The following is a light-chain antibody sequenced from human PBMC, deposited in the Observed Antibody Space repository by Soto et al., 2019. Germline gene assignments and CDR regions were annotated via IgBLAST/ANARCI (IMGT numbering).Light chain of an antibody. CDR1: SSDVGAYNY. V-gene: IGLV2-14*01. J-gene: IGLJ1*01. CDR2: GVT. Sequence: PAQNETASVSESPVQSITIFCTRNSSDVGAYNYVSWYQQYPGKAPKLMIYGVTNRPSGVSNRFSGSKTGNTAYLIISGLQAEDEADYYCSSYTSSIYYVFGSGTKVTVL. CDR3: SSYTSSIYYV.